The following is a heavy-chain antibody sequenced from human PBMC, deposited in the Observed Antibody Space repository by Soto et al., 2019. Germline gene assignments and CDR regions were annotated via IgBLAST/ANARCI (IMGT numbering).Heavy chain of an antibody. CDR1: GGSFSGYY. CDR2: VKHSGNI. J-gene: IGHJ3*01. Sequence: SETLSLTCAVYGGSFSGYYWGWFRQPPGKGLEWIGEVKHSGNINYNPSLKTRLTVSVGTSKNKFSLKLSSMTAADTAMYYCARGSHFDFSSGYADSFDVWGQGTMVTVSS. D-gene: IGHD3-3*01. CDR3: ARGSHFDFSSGYADSFDV. V-gene: IGHV4-34*01.